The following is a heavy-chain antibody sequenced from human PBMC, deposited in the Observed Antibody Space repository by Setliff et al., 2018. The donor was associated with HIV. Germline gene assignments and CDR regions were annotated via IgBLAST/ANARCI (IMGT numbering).Heavy chain of an antibody. J-gene: IGHJ4*02. CDR3: ARASPDRVATFFDY. V-gene: IGHV4-39*07. Sequence: SETLSLTCTVSGGSTDSGSYYWAWIRQPPGKGLEWIGSMYYTGSTYYNPSLKSRVTISIDTSKNQFSLKLRSVTAADTAVYYCARASPDRVATFFDYWGQGTLVTVSS. D-gene: IGHD5-12*01. CDR1: GGSTDSGSYY. CDR2: MYYTGST.